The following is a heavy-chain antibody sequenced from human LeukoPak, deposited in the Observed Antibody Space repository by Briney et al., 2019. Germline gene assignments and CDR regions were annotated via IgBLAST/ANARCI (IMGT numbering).Heavy chain of an antibody. CDR3: ARRNYYGSGSYDY. D-gene: IGHD3-10*01. Sequence: SETLSLTCTVSGGSISSYYWSWIRQPPGKGLEWIGYIYYSGSTNYNPSLKSRVTISVDTSKNQFSLKLSSVTAADTAVYYCARRNYYGSGSYDYWGQGTLVTVSS. J-gene: IGHJ4*02. V-gene: IGHV4-59*08. CDR1: GGSISSYY. CDR2: IYYSGST.